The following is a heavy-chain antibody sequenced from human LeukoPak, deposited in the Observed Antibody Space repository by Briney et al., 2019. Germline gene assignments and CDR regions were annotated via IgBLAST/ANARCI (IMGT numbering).Heavy chain of an antibody. Sequence: SETLSLTCTVSSGSISSSSYYWGWIRQRPGKGLECIGSIYYSGSTYYNPSLKSRVTISVDTSKNQFSLKLSSVTAADTAVYYCARLTMVQGVIITDYFDYWGQGTLVTVSS. J-gene: IGHJ4*02. CDR1: SGSISSSSYY. V-gene: IGHV4-39*01. CDR2: IYYSGST. CDR3: ARLTMVQGVIITDYFDY. D-gene: IGHD3-10*01.